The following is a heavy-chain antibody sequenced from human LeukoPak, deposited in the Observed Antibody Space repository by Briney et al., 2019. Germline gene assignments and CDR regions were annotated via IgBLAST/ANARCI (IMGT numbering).Heavy chain of an antibody. D-gene: IGHD4-11*01. CDR3: ARYRDSNYCYGPYFDY. Sequence: ASVKVSCKASGGTFSSYAISWVRQAPGQGLEWMGRIIPIFGTANYAQKFQGRVTITTDESTSTAYMELSSLRSEDTAVYYCARYRDSNYCYGPYFDYWGQGTLVTVSS. CDR1: GGTFSSYA. CDR2: IIPIFGTA. J-gene: IGHJ4*02. V-gene: IGHV1-69*05.